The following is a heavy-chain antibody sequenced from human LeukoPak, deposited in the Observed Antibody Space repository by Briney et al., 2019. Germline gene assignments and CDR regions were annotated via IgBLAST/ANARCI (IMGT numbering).Heavy chain of an antibody. Sequence: QPGRSLRLSCAASGFTFSSYAMHWVRQAPGKGLEWVAVISYDGSNEYYADSVKGRFTISRDNSKNTLYLQMNSLRAEDTAVYYCARDSPDVWGQGTTVTVSS. CDR3: ARDSPDV. V-gene: IGHV3-30*04. CDR1: GFTFSSYA. J-gene: IGHJ6*02. CDR2: ISYDGSNE.